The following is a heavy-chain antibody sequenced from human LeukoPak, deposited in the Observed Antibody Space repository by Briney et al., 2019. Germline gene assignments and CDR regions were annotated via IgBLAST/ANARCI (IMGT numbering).Heavy chain of an antibody. CDR1: GYSFTSYW. D-gene: IGHD6-13*01. CDR2: IYPGDSDT. Sequence: GESLKISCKGSGYSFTSYWIGWVRQMPGKGLEWMGIIYPGDSDTRYSPSFQGQVTITADKSISTAYLPWSSLKASDTAMDYWARQGAATKDYYFFYMDVWGKGTTVTVSS. CDR3: ARQGAATKDYYFFYMDV. V-gene: IGHV5-51*01. J-gene: IGHJ6*03.